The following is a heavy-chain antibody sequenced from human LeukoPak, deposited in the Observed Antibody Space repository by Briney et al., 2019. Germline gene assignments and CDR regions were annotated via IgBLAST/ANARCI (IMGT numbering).Heavy chain of an antibody. J-gene: IGHJ5*02. D-gene: IGHD5-12*01. CDR2: INHSGST. Sequence: PSETLSLTCAVYDGSISGYYWSWIRQPPGKGLEWNGEINHSGSTNYNPSLKSRVTISVDTSKNQFSLELSSVTAADTAVYYCARGAQWLRLTNWFDPWGQGTLVTVS. CDR1: DGSISGYY. V-gene: IGHV4-34*01. CDR3: ARGAQWLRLTNWFDP.